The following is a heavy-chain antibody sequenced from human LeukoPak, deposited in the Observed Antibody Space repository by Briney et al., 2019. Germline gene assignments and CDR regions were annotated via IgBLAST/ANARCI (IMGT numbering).Heavy chain of an antibody. J-gene: IGHJ4*02. Sequence: GGSLRLSCAASGFTFSDYYMSWIRQAPGKGLEWVSYNSSSGSTIYYADSVKGRFTISRDNAKNSLYLQMNSLRAEDTAVYYCARANWLLSWYFDYWGQGTLVTVSS. CDR3: ARANWLLSWYFDY. D-gene: IGHD3-9*01. V-gene: IGHV3-11*01. CDR2: NSSSGSTI. CDR1: GFTFSDYY.